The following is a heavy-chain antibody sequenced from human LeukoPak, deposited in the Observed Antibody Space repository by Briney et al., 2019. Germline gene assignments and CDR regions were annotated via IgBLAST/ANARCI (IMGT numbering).Heavy chain of an antibody. V-gene: IGHV3-7*01. CDR1: GFTFTSDW. D-gene: IGHD1-26*01. Sequence: PGGSLRLSCAASGFTFTSDWMNWVRQAPGKGLEWVASISQDGSMKYYVDSVKRRFTISRDNAKNSLYLQMKSLRVEDTAVYYCARDAGGRTQREGWFDPWGQGTLVTVSS. CDR2: ISQDGSMK. J-gene: IGHJ5*02. CDR3: ARDAGGRTQREGWFDP.